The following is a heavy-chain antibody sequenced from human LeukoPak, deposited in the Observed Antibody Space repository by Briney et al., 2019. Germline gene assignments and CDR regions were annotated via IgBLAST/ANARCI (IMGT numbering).Heavy chain of an antibody. CDR2: ISSSGRSI. CDR3: ARGSVAWRYDILTGYDY. Sequence: GGSLRLSCAASGFSFSNYNMNWVRQAPGKGLEWVSYISSSGRSIYYADSVKGRFTISRDNAKNSLYLQMNSLRAEDTAVYYCARGSVAWRYDILTGYDYWGQGTLVTVSS. D-gene: IGHD3-9*01. J-gene: IGHJ4*02. CDR1: GFSFSNYN. V-gene: IGHV3-48*04.